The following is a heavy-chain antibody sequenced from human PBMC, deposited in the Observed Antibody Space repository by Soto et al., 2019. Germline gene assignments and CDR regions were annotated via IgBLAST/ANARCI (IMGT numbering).Heavy chain of an antibody. CDR1: GDSISSRSYY. V-gene: IGHV4-39*07. J-gene: IGHJ4*02. CDR3: ARAPKVSGSAQTRPDF. D-gene: IGHD6-6*01. Sequence: PSETLSLTCTVTGDSISSRSYYWGWIRQPPGKGLEWIGEISPSGTTNYSPSLKSRVSISVDTSKNQFSLNLTSLTAADTAVYYCARAPKVSGSAQTRPDFWGQGSLVTVSS. CDR2: ISPSGTT.